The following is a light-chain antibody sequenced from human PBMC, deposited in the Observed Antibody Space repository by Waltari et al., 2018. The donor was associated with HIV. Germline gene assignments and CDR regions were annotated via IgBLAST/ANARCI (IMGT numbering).Light chain of an antibody. CDR1: QSLLHSNGYTY. Sequence: EIVMIQSPLSLPVTPGEPASISCRSSQSLLHSNGYTYLDWYLQKPGQSPQLLIYLGSNRASGVPDRFSGSGSGTDFTLKISRVEAEDVGVYYCMQALQTPRTFGQGTKLEIK. V-gene: IGKV2-28*01. J-gene: IGKJ2*02. CDR2: LGS. CDR3: MQALQTPRT.